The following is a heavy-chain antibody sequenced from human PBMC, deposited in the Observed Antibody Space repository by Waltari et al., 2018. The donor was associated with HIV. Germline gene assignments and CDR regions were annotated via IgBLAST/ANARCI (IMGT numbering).Heavy chain of an antibody. Sequence: QLQLQESGPGLVKPSETLSLTCTVSGGPISSSSYYWGWIRTPPGKGPGWIGSIYYSLTTYSNPSLKSRVTIAMYTSKNQFSLKLSSVSAADTAVYYCARVLYDYVWGSYRYTSNWFDPWGQGILVTVSS. CDR2: IYYSLTT. D-gene: IGHD3-16*02. CDR3: ARVLYDYVWGSYRYTSNWFDP. J-gene: IGHJ5*02. CDR1: GGPISSSSYY. V-gene: IGHV4-39*07.